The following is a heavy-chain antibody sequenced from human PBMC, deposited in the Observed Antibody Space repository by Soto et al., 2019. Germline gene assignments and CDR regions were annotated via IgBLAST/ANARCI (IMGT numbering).Heavy chain of an antibody. D-gene: IGHD5-12*01. CDR3: ARVVATILHYYYMDV. V-gene: IGHV1-18*01. CDR2: ISAYNGNT. Sequence: ASVKVSCKASGYTFTSYGISWVRQAPGQGLEWMGWISAYNGNTNYAQKLQGRVTMTTDTSTSTAYMELRSLRSDDTAVYYCARVVATILHYYYMDVWGKGTTVTVSS. CDR1: GYTFTSYG. J-gene: IGHJ6*03.